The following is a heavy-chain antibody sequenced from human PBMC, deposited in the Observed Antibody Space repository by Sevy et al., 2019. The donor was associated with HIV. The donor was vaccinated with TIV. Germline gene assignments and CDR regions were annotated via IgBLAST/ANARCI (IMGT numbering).Heavy chain of an antibody. D-gene: IGHD3-9*01. Sequence: SETLSLTRTVSGGSISSYYWSWIRQPPGKGLEWIGYIYYSGSTNYNPSLKSRVTISVDTSKNQFSLKLSSVTAADTAVYYCARTDYDILTGYLHAFDIWGQGTMVTVSS. CDR2: IYYSGST. V-gene: IGHV4-59*01. J-gene: IGHJ3*02. CDR1: GGSISSYY. CDR3: ARTDYDILTGYLHAFDI.